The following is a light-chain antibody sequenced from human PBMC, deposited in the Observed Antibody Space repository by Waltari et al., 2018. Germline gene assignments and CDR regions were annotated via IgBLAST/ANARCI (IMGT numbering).Light chain of an antibody. CDR2: GAS. J-gene: IGKJ3*01. CDR3: QQFGTSPPTG. Sequence: EIVLTQYPGTLPLSQGERPTLSCRASQTIYNKYLAWYQQKSGQAPRLLIYGASSRATGIPDRFSGSGSGTDFTLTISRLEPEDFAVYFCQQFGTSPPTGFGPGTRLDVK. CDR1: QTIYNKY. V-gene: IGKV3-20*01.